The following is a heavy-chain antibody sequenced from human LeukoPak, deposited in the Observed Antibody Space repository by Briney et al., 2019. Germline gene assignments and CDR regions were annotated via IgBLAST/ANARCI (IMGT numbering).Heavy chain of an antibody. V-gene: IGHV3-23*01. CDR2: ISGNVGRT. CDR1: GFTFSTYA. J-gene: IGHJ4*02. Sequence: PGGSLRLSCAASGFTFSTYALSWVRQAPGKGLEWVSAISGNVGRTYYADSVKGRFTISRDNSKNTPYLQMNSLRAEDTAVYYCAKGPQQQTREVAGAGYWGQGTLVTVSS. D-gene: IGHD6-19*01. CDR3: AKGPQQQTREVAGAGY.